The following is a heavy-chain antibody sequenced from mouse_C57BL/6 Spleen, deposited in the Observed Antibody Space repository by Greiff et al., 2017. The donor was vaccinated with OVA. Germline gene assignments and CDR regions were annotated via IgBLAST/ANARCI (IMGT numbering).Heavy chain of an antibody. D-gene: IGHD2-5*01. V-gene: IGHV1-15*01. J-gene: IGHJ3*01. CDR3: TPSNYPFAY. Sequence: QVHVKQSGAELVRPGASVTLSCKASGYTFTDYEMHWVKQTPVHGLEWIGAIDPETGGTAYNQKFKGKAILTADKSSSTAYMELRSLTSEDSAVYYCTPSNYPFAYWGQGTLVTVSA. CDR2: IDPETGGT. CDR1: GYTFTDYE.